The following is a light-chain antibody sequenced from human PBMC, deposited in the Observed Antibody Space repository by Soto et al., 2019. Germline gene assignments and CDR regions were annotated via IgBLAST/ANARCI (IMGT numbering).Light chain of an antibody. V-gene: IGKV3-15*01. J-gene: IGKJ1*01. CDR2: GAS. Sequence: EIVMTQSPATLSVSPGERATLSCRASQSVSSNLAWYQQKPGQAPRLLIYGASTRATGTPARFSGSGSGTEFTLTISSLQSEDFAVYYCLTKGTFGQGTKVEIK. CDR3: LTKGT. CDR1: QSVSSN.